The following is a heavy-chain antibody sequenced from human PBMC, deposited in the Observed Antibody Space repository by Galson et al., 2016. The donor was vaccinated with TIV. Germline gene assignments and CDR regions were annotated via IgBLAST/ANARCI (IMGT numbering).Heavy chain of an antibody. J-gene: IGHJ3*02. D-gene: IGHD4/OR15-4a*01. CDR3: VRDAGPYYHGLDI. CDR2: ISAYNGNT. Sequence: SVKVSCKASGYTFTSYGINWVRQVPGQGLEWVGWISAYNGNTNYAQMLQGRVTMTTDTSTSTAYMELRSLRSDDTAVYYCVRDAGPYYHGLDIWGQGTMVTVSS. CDR1: GYTFTSYG. V-gene: IGHV1-18*01.